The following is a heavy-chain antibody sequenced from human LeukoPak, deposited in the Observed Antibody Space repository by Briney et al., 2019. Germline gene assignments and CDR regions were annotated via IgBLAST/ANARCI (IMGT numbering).Heavy chain of an antibody. CDR2: ISAYNGNT. J-gene: IGHJ4*02. Sequence: ASVTVSCKASGYTFTGYGISWVRQAPGQGLEWMGWISAYNGNTNYAQKLQGRVTMTTDTSTSTAYMELRSLRSDDTAVYYCARDTYYYDSSGYYGGHFDYWGQGTLVTVSS. V-gene: IGHV1-18*01. CDR3: ARDTYYYDSSGYYGGHFDY. CDR1: GYTFTGYG. D-gene: IGHD3-22*01.